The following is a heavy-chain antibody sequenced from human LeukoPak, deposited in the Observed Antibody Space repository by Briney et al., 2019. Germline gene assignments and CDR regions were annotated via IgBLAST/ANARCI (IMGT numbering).Heavy chain of an antibody. J-gene: IGHJ6*02. CDR3: ARHQVPTYYYDSSGLYGMDV. V-gene: IGHV4-59*08. CDR2: IYYSGST. Sequence: PSETLSFTCTVSGGSISSYYWSWIRQPPGKGLEWIGYIYYSGSTNYNPSLKSRVTISVDTSKNQFSLKLSSVTAADTAVYYCARHQVPTYYYDSSGLYGMDVWGQGTTVTVSS. CDR1: GGSISSYY. D-gene: IGHD3-22*01.